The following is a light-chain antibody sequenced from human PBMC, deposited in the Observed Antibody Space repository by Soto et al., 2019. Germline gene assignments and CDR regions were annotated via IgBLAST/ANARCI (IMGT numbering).Light chain of an antibody. J-gene: IGKJ1*01. CDR2: GAS. CDR1: QSINNRY. Sequence: EIVLTQSPGTLSLSPGERAILSCRASQSINNRYLAWYQQMPGRAPRLLIYGASSRATGIPDRFSGSGSGTDFTLSISRLEPEDFAVYYCQQYGDSSWTFGQGTKVDIK. CDR3: QQYGDSSWT. V-gene: IGKV3-20*01.